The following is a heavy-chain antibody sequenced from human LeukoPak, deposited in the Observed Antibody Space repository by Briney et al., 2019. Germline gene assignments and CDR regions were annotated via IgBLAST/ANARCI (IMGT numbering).Heavy chain of an antibody. J-gene: IGHJ5*02. V-gene: IGHV4-59*01. D-gene: IGHD3-16*01. CDR3: AGGYSSAYMADKFDP. Sequence: SETLALTCTVSGGSISSYYWSWIRQPPGKGLEWIGYIYYSGNTNYNPSLKSRVTISLDTSRSRFSLKLTSVTAADTAVYYCAGGYSSAYMADKFDPWGQGTLVTVSS. CDR1: GGSISSYY. CDR2: IYYSGNT.